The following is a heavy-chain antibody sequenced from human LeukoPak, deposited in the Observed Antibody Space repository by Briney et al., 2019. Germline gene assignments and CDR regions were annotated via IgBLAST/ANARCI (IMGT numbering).Heavy chain of an antibody. J-gene: IGHJ3*02. CDR3: ARGVLWFGELLPFDI. Sequence: GGSLRLSCAASGFTFSRYWMSWVSQAPGKGLEWVANTKQDGSEKYYVDSVKGRFTISRDNAKNSLYVQMNSLRAEDTAVYYCARGVLWFGELLPFDIWGQGTMVTVSS. V-gene: IGHV3-7*01. CDR2: TKQDGSEK. CDR1: GFTFSRYW. D-gene: IGHD3-10*01.